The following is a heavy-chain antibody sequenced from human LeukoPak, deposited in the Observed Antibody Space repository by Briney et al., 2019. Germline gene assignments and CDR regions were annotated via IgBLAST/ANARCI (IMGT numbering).Heavy chain of an antibody. Sequence: SETLSLTCAVYGGSFSGYYWSWIRQPPGKGLEWIGEINHSGSTNYNPSLKSRVTISVDTSKNQFSLKLSSVTAADTAVYYRARGRSGSYWRLDYWGQGTLVTVSS. CDR1: GGSFSGYY. V-gene: IGHV4-34*01. CDR3: ARGRSGSYWRLDY. CDR2: INHSGST. J-gene: IGHJ4*02. D-gene: IGHD1-26*01.